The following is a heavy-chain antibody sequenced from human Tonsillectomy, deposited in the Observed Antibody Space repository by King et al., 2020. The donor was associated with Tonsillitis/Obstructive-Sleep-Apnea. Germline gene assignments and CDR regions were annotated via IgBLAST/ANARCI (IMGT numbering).Heavy chain of an antibody. CDR1: GGSISSGGYY. V-gene: IGHV4-31*03. CDR2: IYYSGST. Sequence: VQLQESGPGLVKPSQTLSLTCTVSGGSISSGGYYWSWIRQHPGKGLEWIGYIYYSGSTYYNPSLKSRVTISVDTSKNQFSLKLSSVSAADTAVYYCARGGRGKGWFDPWGQGTLVTVSS. CDR3: ARGGRGKGWFDP. J-gene: IGHJ5*02.